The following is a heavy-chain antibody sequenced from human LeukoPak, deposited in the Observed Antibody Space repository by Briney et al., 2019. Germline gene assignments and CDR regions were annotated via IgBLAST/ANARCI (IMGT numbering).Heavy chain of an antibody. Sequence: SETLSLTCTVSGGSINNYYWSWIRQSAGTGLEWIGRIFSSGGTYYNPSLQSRVTMSLGTSKDRFSLKLTSVTAADTAVYYCARHLSAALIFDYWGQGILVTVSS. CDR3: ARHLSAALIFDY. CDR1: GGSINNYY. CDR2: IFSSGGT. V-gene: IGHV4-4*07. D-gene: IGHD2-15*01. J-gene: IGHJ4*02.